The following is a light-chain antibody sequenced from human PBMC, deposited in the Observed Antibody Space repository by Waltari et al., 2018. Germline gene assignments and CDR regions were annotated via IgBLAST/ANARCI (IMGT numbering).Light chain of an antibody. CDR2: WAS. Sequence: DIVMTQSPDSLAVSLGERATINCKSSQSVLFNFNNKNYLGWYQHKPGRPPKPLIYWASPRESGVPDRFSGSGSGTDFNLTISSLQAEDVAVYYCQQYYSLPWAFGQGTKVEIK. CDR1: QSVLFNFNNKNY. V-gene: IGKV4-1*01. CDR3: QQYYSLPWA. J-gene: IGKJ1*01.